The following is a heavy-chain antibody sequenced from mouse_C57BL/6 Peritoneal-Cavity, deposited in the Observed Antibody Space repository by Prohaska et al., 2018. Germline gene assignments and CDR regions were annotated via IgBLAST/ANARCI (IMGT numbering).Heavy chain of an antibody. Sequence: KLYESGGGLVQPGGSMKLSCVASGFTFSNYFLNWVRQSPATALESFAQIRLKFDNYATHYAESVKGMFTTSRDDSKSSVYLQMNNLRAEDTGIYYCTGSVYSNYEDYWGQGTTLTVSS. V-gene: IGHV6-3*01. CDR2: IRLKFDNYAT. D-gene: IGHD2-5*01. J-gene: IGHJ2*01. CDR3: TGSVYSNYEDY. CDR1: GFTFSNYF.